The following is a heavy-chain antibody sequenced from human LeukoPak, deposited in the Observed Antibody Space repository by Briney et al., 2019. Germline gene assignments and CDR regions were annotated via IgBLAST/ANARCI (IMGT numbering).Heavy chain of an antibody. Sequence: SETLSLTCAVYGGSFSGYYWSWIRQPPGKGLEWIGEINHSGSTNYNPSLKSRVTISVDTSKNQFSLKLSSVTAADTAVYYCARRIAVAGGGPFDIWGQGTMVTVSS. CDR3: ARRIAVAGGGPFDI. J-gene: IGHJ3*02. CDR1: GGSFSGYY. D-gene: IGHD6-19*01. V-gene: IGHV4-34*01. CDR2: INHSGST.